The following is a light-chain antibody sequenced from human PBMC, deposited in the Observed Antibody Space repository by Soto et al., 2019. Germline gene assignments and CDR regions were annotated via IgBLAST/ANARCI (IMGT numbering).Light chain of an antibody. CDR1: QSISSW. Sequence: MHRTRWSSTLSTTEGNRVTITCRASQSISSWLAWYQQKPGKAPKLLIYDASSLESGVPSRFSGSGSGTEFTLTISSLQPDDFATYYCQQYNSYSTFGQGTKV. CDR2: DAS. J-gene: IGKJ1*01. CDR3: QQYNSYST. V-gene: IGKV1-5*01.